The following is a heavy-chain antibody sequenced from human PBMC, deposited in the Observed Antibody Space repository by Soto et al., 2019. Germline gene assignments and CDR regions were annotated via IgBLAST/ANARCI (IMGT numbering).Heavy chain of an antibody. CDR1: GGSISSGGYS. Sequence: SETLSLTCAVSGGSISSGGYSWSWIRQPPGKGLEWIGYIYHSGSTYYNPSLKSRVTISVDRSKNQFSLKLSSVTAADTAVYYCARAYCTNGVCYAVDYWGQGTLVTVSS. CDR2: IYHSGST. D-gene: IGHD2-8*01. V-gene: IGHV4-30-2*01. J-gene: IGHJ4*02. CDR3: ARAYCTNGVCYAVDY.